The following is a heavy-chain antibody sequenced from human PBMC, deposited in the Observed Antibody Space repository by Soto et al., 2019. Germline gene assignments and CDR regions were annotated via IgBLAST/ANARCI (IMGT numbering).Heavy chain of an antibody. CDR1: GYTFTSYG. J-gene: IGHJ5*02. D-gene: IGHD3-3*01. V-gene: IGHV1-18*01. CDR3: ARHQAHSYYDFWSGYYNNWFDP. Sequence: ASVKVSCKASGYTFTSYGISWVRQAPGQGLEWMGWISAYNGNTNYAQKLQGRVTMTTDTSTSTAYKELRSLRSDDTAVYYCARHQAHSYYDFWSGYYNNWFDPWGQGTLVTVSS. CDR2: ISAYNGNT.